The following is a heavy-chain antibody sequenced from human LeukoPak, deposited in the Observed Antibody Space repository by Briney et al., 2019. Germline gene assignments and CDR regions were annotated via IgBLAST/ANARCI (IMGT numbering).Heavy chain of an antibody. V-gene: IGHV3-21*01. Sequence: GGSLRLSCAASGFTFSSYSMNWVRQAPGKGLEWVSSISSSSSYIYYADSVKGRFTISRDNAKNSLYLQMNSLRAEDTAVYYCARAAAGYYYYYYMDVWGKGTTVTISS. CDR3: ARAAAGYYYYYYMDV. D-gene: IGHD6-13*01. CDR2: ISSSSSYI. CDR1: GFTFSSYS. J-gene: IGHJ6*03.